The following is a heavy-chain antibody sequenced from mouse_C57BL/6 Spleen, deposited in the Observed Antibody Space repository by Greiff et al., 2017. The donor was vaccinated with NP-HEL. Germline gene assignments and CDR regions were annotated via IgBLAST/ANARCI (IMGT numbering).Heavy chain of an antibody. V-gene: IGHV1-61*01. J-gene: IGHJ4*01. CDR2: IYPSDSET. D-gene: IGHD1-1*01. CDR1: GYTFTSYW. CDR3: ARGNYYDSPYYYAMDY. Sequence: QVQLQQPGAELVRPGSSVKLSCKASGYTFTSYWMDWVKQRPGQGLEWIGNIYPSDSETHYNQKFKDKATLTVDKSSSTAYMQLSSLTSGDSAVYYCARGNYYDSPYYYAMDYWGQGTSVTVSS.